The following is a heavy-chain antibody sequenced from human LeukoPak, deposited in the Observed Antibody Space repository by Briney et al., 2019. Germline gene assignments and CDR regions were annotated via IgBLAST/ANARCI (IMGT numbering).Heavy chain of an antibody. CDR1: GGSISSYY. CDR3: VRHSTASGYLNYFDY. Sequence: SETLSLTCTVSGGSISSYYWSWIRQPPGKGLEWIGNTYDRGSTKYNPSLKSRVTISVDTSKNQFSLKLSSVTAADTAVYYCVRHSTASGYLNYFDYWGQGTLVTVSS. J-gene: IGHJ4*02. CDR2: TYDRGST. D-gene: IGHD1-1*01. V-gene: IGHV4-59*08.